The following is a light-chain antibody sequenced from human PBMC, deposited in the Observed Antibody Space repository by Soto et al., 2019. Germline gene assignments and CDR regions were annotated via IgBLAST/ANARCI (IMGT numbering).Light chain of an antibody. Sequence: EIVLMQSPGTLSLSPGERATLSCRASQSVSSSLAWYQQKPGQAPRLLIHGASSRATGIPDRFSGSGSGTDFTLTISRLEPEDFAVYYCQHCGSSRDTFGQGTKLEIK. CDR3: QHCGSSRDT. CDR1: QSVSSS. V-gene: IGKV3-20*01. CDR2: GAS. J-gene: IGKJ2*01.